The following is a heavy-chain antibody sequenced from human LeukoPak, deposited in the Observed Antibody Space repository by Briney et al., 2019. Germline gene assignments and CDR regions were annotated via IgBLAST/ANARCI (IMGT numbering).Heavy chain of an antibody. V-gene: IGHV3-23*01. CDR2: ISGSGDGT. Sequence: GRSLRLSCAASGFTFSSYAMHWVRQARGKGLEWVSTISGSGDGTYYADSVKGRFTISRDNSKNTVYLQMNSLRGEDTAVYHCAKEGGGSYWYFDLWGRGTQVTVSS. CDR3: AKEGGGSYWYFDL. D-gene: IGHD3-16*01. CDR1: GFTFSSYA. J-gene: IGHJ2*01.